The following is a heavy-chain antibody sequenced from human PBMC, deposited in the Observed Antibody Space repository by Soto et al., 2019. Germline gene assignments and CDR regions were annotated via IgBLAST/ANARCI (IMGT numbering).Heavy chain of an antibody. J-gene: IGHJ6*02. V-gene: IGHV4-30-4*07. CDR2: IYYSGST. D-gene: IGHD3-10*01. CDR1: GGSISSGDYS. Sequence: PSETLSLTCAVSGGSISSGDYSWNWIRQPPGKGLEWIGYIYYSGSTYYNPSLKSRVTISVDTSKNQFSLKLSSVTAADTAVYYCARDWFGDYYGMDVWGQGTTVTVSS. CDR3: ARDWFGDYYGMDV.